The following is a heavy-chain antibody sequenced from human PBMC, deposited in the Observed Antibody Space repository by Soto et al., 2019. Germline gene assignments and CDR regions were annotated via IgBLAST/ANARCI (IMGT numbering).Heavy chain of an antibody. J-gene: IGHJ3*02. CDR2: IYYSGST. CDR3: ARYYYDSSGYPADAFDI. CDR1: GGSISSGDYY. V-gene: IGHV4-30-4*01. D-gene: IGHD3-22*01. Sequence: SETLSLSCTVSGGSISSGDYYWSWIRQPPGKGLEWIGYIYYSGSTYYNPSLKSRVTISVDTSKNQFSLKLSSVTAADTAVYYCARYYYDSSGYPADAFDIWGQGTMVTVSS.